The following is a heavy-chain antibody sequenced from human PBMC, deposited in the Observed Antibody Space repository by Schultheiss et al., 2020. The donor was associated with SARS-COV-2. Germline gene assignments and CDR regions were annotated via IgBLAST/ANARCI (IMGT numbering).Heavy chain of an antibody. J-gene: IGHJ4*02. V-gene: IGHV4-34*01. CDR3: AKDGISRVLRYFDWLPETMDTYFDY. CDR2: INHSGST. CDR1: GGSFSGYY. Sequence: SQTLSLTCAVYGGSFSGYYWSWIRQPPGKGLEWIGEINHSGSTNYNPSLKSRVTISVDTSKNQFSLKLSSVTAADTAVYYCAKDGISRVLRYFDWLPETMDTYFDYWGQGTLVTVSS. D-gene: IGHD3-9*01.